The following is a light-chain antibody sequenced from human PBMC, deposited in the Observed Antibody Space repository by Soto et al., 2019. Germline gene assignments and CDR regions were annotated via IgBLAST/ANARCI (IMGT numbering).Light chain of an antibody. V-gene: IGLV2-14*01. CDR3: SSCTATTTLV. Sequence: QSVLTQPASVSGSPGQSITISCTGTTSDVGTCNFVSWYQHHPGKAPKLILYEVTNRPSGVSNRFSGSKSGNTASLTISGLQADDEADYFCSSCTATTTLVFGGGTKVTVL. CDR1: TSDVGTCNF. J-gene: IGLJ2*01. CDR2: EVT.